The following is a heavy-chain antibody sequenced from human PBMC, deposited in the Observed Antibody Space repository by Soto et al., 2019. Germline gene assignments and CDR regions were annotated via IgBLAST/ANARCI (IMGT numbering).Heavy chain of an antibody. CDR1: EFTFTYAW. CDR2: IKSKTDGGTT. J-gene: IGHJ4*02. Sequence: WSLRLSCAASEFTFTYAWMSWVRQAPGKGLEWVGRIKSKTDGGTTDYAAPVKGRFTISRDESQNTLYLQMNSLKTEDTAVYYCTSLYYGHWGQGTLVTVFS. V-gene: IGHV3-15*01. D-gene: IGHD3-16*02. CDR3: TSLYYGH.